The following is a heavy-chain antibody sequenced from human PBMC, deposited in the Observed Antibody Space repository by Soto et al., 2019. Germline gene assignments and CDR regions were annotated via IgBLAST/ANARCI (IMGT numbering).Heavy chain of an antibody. CDR2: LKSKTNGGTA. D-gene: IGHD3-22*01. CDR1: GLTLTDAW. Sequence: EVQLVESGGGLVKPGESLRLSCTASGLTLTDAWMKWVRQAPGKGLEWVGRLKSKTNGGTAEYAAPVRGRFTILRDDSKTMMYLRMTILKTAEIAVYGYASYRDSRAVHFYSWDHGNLVTVSS. J-gene: IGHJ4*01. V-gene: IGHV3-15*07. CDR3: ASYRDSRAVHFYS.